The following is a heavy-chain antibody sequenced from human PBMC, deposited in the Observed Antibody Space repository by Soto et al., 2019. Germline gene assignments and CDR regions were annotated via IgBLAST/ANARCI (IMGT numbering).Heavy chain of an antibody. CDR1: GFSLSPTGMR. Sequence: SGPTLVNPTQTLTLTCTFSGFSLSPTGMRVSWIRPPPGKALEWLARMDWDDDKFYSTSLKTRVTIANDNSKYQVVLTMINIDPMDIATYYCARSLYGGNYYFDYWGQGTLVTVSS. J-gene: IGHJ4*02. CDR3: ARSLYGGNYYFDY. V-gene: IGHV2-70*04. CDR2: MDWDDDK. D-gene: IGHD2-21*02.